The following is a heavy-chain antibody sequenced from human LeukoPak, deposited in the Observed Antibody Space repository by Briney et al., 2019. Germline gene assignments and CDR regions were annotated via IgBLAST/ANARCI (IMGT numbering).Heavy chain of an antibody. J-gene: IGHJ5*02. CDR2: ISGSGGST. D-gene: IGHD3-10*01. CDR1: GFTFSSYA. Sequence: GGSLRLSCAASGFTFSSYAMSWVRQAPGKGLEWVSAISGSGGSTYYADSVKGRFTISRDNSKNTLYLQMNSLRAEDTAVYYCARAHKALWFGELSPWGQGTLATASS. V-gene: IGHV3-23*01. CDR3: ARAHKALWFGELSP.